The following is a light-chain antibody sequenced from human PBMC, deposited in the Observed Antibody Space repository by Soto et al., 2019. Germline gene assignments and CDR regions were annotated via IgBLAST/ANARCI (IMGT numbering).Light chain of an antibody. Sequence: DIQLTQSPASLSASVGDRGTITCRASQGISSDLAWTQQKPGKAPKLLTYLASTLQSGVPSRFSGSGSGTDFSLTISSLQHEDVASYYCQYLNSFPLSFGGGTKVEIK. V-gene: IGKV1-9*01. J-gene: IGKJ4*01. CDR1: QGISSD. CDR3: QYLNSFPLS. CDR2: LAS.